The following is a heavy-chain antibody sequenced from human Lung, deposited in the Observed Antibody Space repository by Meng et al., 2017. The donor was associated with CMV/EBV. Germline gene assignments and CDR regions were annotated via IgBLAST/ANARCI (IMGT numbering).Heavy chain of an antibody. CDR1: GFTFDDYV. D-gene: IGHD6-19*01. Sequence: SLKISCAASGFTFDDYVLHWVRQATGKGLEWVSGISWNSGVIAYADSVKGRFTISRDNAKTSLYLQMNSLRVEDMALYYCAKDGGGGWTINYYGMDVWGQGXTVTVSS. J-gene: IGHJ6*02. CDR2: ISWNSGVI. V-gene: IGHV3-9*03. CDR3: AKDGGGGWTINYYGMDV.